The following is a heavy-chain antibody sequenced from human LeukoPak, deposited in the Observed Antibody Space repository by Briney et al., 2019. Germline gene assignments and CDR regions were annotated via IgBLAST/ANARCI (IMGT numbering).Heavy chain of an antibody. J-gene: IGHJ4*02. D-gene: IGHD6-6*01. CDR3: AGLAAPSYYFDY. Sequence: SETLSLTCTVSGGSISSYYWSWIRQPPGKGLEWIGYIYYSGSINYNPSLKSRVTISVDTSKNQFSLKLSSVTAADTAVYYCAGLAAPSYYFDYWGQGTLVTVSS. CDR2: IYYSGSI. CDR1: GGSISSYY. V-gene: IGHV4-59*01.